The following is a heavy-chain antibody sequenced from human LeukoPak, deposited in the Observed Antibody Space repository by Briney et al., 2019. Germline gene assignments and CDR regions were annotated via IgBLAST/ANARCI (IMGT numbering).Heavy chain of an antibody. CDR2: INYSGST. CDR3: ASGYSYDLFDY. Sequence: SETLSLTCAVYGGSFSGYYWSWIRQPPGKGLEWIGGINYSGSTYYNPSLKSRVTISVDTSRNQLSLKLSSVTAADTAVYYCASGYSYDLFDYWGQGTLATVSS. J-gene: IGHJ4*02. D-gene: IGHD5-18*01. V-gene: IGHV4-34*01. CDR1: GGSFSGYY.